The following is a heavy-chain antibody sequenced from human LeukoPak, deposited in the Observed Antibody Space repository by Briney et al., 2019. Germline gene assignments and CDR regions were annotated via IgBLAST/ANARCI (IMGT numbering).Heavy chain of an antibody. CDR2: IKQDGSEK. CDR1: GLTFSSYW. D-gene: IGHD3-16*02. Sequence: GGSLRLSCAASGLTFSSYWMSWVRQAPGKGLEWVANIKQDGSEKYYVDSVKGRFTISRDNAKNSLYLQMNSLRAEDTAVYYCARIRVWGSYRYRYFVYWGQGTLVTVSS. J-gene: IGHJ4*02. V-gene: IGHV3-7*01. CDR3: ARIRVWGSYRYRYFVY.